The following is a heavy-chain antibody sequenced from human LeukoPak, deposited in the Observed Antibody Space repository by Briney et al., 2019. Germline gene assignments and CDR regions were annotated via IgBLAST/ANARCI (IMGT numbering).Heavy chain of an antibody. D-gene: IGHD3-22*01. CDR3: AREGARDSSGYYGDAFDI. Sequence: GGSLRLSCAASGFTFSSYSMNWVRQAPGKGLEWVSSISSSNRYIYYADSVKGRFTSSRDNAKNSLYLQMNSLRAEDTALYYCAREGARDSSGYYGDAFDIWGQGTMVTVSS. CDR2: ISSSNRYI. J-gene: IGHJ3*02. CDR1: GFTFSSYS. V-gene: IGHV3-21*01.